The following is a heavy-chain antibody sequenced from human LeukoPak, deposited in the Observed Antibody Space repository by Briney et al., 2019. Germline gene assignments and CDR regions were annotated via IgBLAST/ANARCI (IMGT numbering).Heavy chain of an antibody. D-gene: IGHD5-18*01. J-gene: IGHJ6*03. V-gene: IGHV1-2*02. Sequence: ASVKVSCKASGYTFTAYYMHWVRQAPGQGLEWMGWINPNSGGTNYAQKFQGRVTMTRDTSISTAYMELSSLRSEDTAVYYCARGPPIRGYRYGYDTGYYYSYSMDVWGKGTTVTISS. CDR1: GYTFTAYY. CDR3: ARGPPIRGYRYGYDTGYYYSYSMDV. CDR2: INPNSGGT.